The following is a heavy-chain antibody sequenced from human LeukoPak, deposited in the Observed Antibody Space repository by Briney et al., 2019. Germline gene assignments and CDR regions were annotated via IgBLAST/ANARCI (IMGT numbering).Heavy chain of an antibody. J-gene: IGHJ6*03. CDR1: GGSFSGYY. V-gene: IGHV4-34*01. CDR3: ARAGLYCSGGSCYPLGYYMDV. Sequence: SSETLSLTCAVYGGSFSGYYWSWIRQPPGKGLEWIGEINHSGSTNYNPSLKSRVTISVDTSKNQFSLKLSSVTAADTAVYYCARAGLYCSGGSCYPLGYYMDVWGKGTTVTVSS. CDR2: INHSGST. D-gene: IGHD2-15*01.